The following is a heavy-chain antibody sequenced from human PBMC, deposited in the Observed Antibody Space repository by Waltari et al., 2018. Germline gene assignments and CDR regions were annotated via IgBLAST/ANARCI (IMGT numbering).Heavy chain of an antibody. CDR1: GGSISTKYN. CDR3: GRIAFGDDGGYFQH. Sequence: QLQLQESGPGLVKPSETLSLTCTVSGGSISTKYNWGWIRQPPGKGLEWMGNMQYRGSTFYNPSLKSRVTISLDTSKNQFSLRLSSVGAADTAVYFCGRIAFGDDGGYFQHWGQGTLVTVSS. D-gene: IGHD4-17*01. V-gene: IGHV4-39*01. J-gene: IGHJ1*01. CDR2: MQYRGST.